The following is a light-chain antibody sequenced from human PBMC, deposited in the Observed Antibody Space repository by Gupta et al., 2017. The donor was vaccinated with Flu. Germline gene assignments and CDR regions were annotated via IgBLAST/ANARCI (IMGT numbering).Light chain of an antibody. CDR1: SSDVGGYNH. V-gene: IGLV2-14*01. J-gene: IGLJ3*02. Sequence: QSALTQPASASGSPGQTISISCTGTSSDVGGYNHVPWYQQHPVKARKLMIYEVSKRPAGVSTRFSGSKSGNTASLTISERKAEDEADYYCSSYTSSSTWVFGGGTKLTVL. CDR2: EVS. CDR3: SSYTSSSTWV.